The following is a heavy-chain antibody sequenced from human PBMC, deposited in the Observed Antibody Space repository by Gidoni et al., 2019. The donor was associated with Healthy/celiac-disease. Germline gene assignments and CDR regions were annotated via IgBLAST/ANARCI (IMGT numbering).Heavy chain of an antibody. CDR1: GFTFSGSA. D-gene: IGHD6-13*01. Sequence: EVQLVESGGGLVQPGGSLKLSCAASGFTFSGSALHWVRQASGKGLEWVGRIRSKANSYATAYAASVKGRFTISRDDSKNTAYLQMNSLKTEDTAVYYCTRWGQAAAGTGGSYRRYGMDVWGQGTTVTVSS. V-gene: IGHV3-73*02. J-gene: IGHJ6*02. CDR3: TRWGQAAAGTGGSYRRYGMDV. CDR2: IRSKANSYAT.